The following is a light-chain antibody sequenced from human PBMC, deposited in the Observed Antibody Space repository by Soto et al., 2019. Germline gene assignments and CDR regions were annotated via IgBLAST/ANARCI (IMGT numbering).Light chain of an antibody. CDR1: QSVSTNF. J-gene: IGKJ1*01. CDR2: GAS. Sequence: EIVLTQSPGTLSLSPGEGATLSCRASQSVSTNFFAWYQQKPGQAPRLLIYGASTRATGIPYRFSGSGSGTEFTLTISRLEPEDFAVYYCQQYGRSSWTFGQGTKVEIK. V-gene: IGKV3-20*01. CDR3: QQYGRSSWT.